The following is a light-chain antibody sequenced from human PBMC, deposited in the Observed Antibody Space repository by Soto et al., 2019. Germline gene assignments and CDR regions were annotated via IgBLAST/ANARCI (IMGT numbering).Light chain of an antibody. CDR2: DVN. Sequence: QSALIQPPSVSGSPGQSVTVSCTGTSSDVGFYNYVSWYQHFPGKAPKLIIYDVNTRPSGVPDRFSGSKSGNTASLTISGLQAEDEADYYCCSFAENNTKIFGGGTKLTVL. CDR3: CSFAENNTKI. V-gene: IGLV2-11*01. J-gene: IGLJ2*01. CDR1: SSDVGFYNY.